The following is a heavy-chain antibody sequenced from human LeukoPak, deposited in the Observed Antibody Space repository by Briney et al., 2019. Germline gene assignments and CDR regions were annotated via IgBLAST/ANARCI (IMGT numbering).Heavy chain of an antibody. CDR1: GGTFSSYA. CDR3: ARDLKGVTIFGGTYYYYGMDV. V-gene: IGHV1-69*13. J-gene: IGHJ6*02. Sequence: EASVKVSCKASGGTFSSYAISWVRQAPGQGLEWMGGIIPIFGTANYAQKFQGRVTITADESTSTAYMELSSLRSEDTAVYYCARDLKGVTIFGGTYYYYGMDVWGQGTTVTVSS. D-gene: IGHD3-3*01. CDR2: IIPIFGTA.